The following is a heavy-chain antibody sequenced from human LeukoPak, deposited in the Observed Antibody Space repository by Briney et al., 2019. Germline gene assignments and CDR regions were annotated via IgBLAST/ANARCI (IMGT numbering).Heavy chain of an antibody. D-gene: IGHD2-8*01. CDR1: GGTFSSYA. Sequence: SVKVSCKASGGTFSSYAISWVRQAPGQGLEWMGRIIPILGIANYAQKFQGRVTITADKSTSTAYMELSSLRSEDTAVYYCATAVSKSYYYYGMDVWGQGTTVTVSS. V-gene: IGHV1-69*04. J-gene: IGHJ6*02. CDR2: IIPILGIA. CDR3: ATAVSKSYYYYGMDV.